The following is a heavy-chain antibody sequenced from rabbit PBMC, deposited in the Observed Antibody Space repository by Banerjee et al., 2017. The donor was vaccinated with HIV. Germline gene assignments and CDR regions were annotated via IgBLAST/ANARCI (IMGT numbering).Heavy chain of an antibody. Sequence: QSLEESGGGLVKPEGSLTLTCKASGFDLSSYYYMSWVRQAPGKGLEWIGYINTGSDSSYYASWAKGRFTISKTSSTTVTLQMTSLTAADTATYFCARSTDITYWDLWGPGTLVTVS. CDR3: ARSTDITYWDL. D-gene: IGHD8-1*01. V-gene: IGHV1S40*01. CDR1: GFDLSSYYY. J-gene: IGHJ4*01. CDR2: INTGSDSS.